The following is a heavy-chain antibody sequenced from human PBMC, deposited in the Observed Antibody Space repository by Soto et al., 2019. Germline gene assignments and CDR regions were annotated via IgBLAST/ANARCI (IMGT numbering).Heavy chain of an antibody. J-gene: IGHJ6*02. CDR1: GFSLSTSGVG. V-gene: IGHV2-5*02. CDR2: IYWDDDK. Sequence: LVNPTQTLTLTCTFSGFSLSTSGVGVGWIRQPPGKALEWLALIYWDDDKRYSPSLKSRLTITKDTSKNQVVLTMTNMDPVDTATYYCARTIYGDYGYYYYGMDVWGQGTTVTVSS. CDR3: ARTIYGDYGYYYYGMDV. D-gene: IGHD4-17*01.